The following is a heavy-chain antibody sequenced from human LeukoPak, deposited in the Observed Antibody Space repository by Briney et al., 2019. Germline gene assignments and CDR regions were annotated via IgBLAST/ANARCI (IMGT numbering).Heavy chain of an antibody. J-gene: IGHJ4*02. D-gene: IGHD1-26*01. V-gene: IGHV4-59*11. Sequence: SETLSLTRTVSGGSLSSHYWSWIRQPPGKGLEWIGYIYYSGSTNYNPSLKSRVTISVVTSKNQFSLKLSSVTAADTAIYYCASGSYYFDFWGQGTLVTVSS. CDR3: ASGSYYFDF. CDR1: GGSLSSHY. CDR2: IYYSGST.